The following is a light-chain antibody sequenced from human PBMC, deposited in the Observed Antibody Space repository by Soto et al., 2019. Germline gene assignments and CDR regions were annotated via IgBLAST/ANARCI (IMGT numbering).Light chain of an antibody. V-gene: IGKV1-12*01. CDR2: AAS. Sequence: DIQMTQSPSSVSASVGDRVTITCRASQGISSLLAWYQQKPGKAPKLLIYAASSLQSGVPSRFSGSRSCTDFTLTISSLHPEDLATYDWQHYNSLSLTFGGGTKVEIK. CDR3: QHYNSLSLT. CDR1: QGISSL. J-gene: IGKJ4*01.